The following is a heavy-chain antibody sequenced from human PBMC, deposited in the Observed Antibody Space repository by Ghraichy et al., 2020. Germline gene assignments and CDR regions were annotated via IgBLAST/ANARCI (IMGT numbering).Heavy chain of an antibody. CDR2: INPSGGST. CDR1: GYTFTSYY. V-gene: IGHV1-46*01. Sequence: ASVKVSCKASGYTFTSYYMHWVRQAPGQGLEWMGIINPSGGSTSYAQKFQGRVTMTRDTSTSTAYMELSSLRSEDTAVYYCARAQGGGPLDYWGQGTLVTVSS. CDR3: ARAQGGGPLDY. D-gene: IGHD3-16*01. J-gene: IGHJ4*02.